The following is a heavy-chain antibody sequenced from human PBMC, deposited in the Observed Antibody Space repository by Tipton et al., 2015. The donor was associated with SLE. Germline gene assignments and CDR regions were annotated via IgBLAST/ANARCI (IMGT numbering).Heavy chain of an antibody. J-gene: IGHJ3*02. CDR2: IYTSGST. Sequence: TLSLTCTVSGGSISSYYWSWIRQPAGEGLEWIGRIYTSGSTNYNPSLKSRVTMSVDTSKNQFSLKLSSVTAAATAVYYCVRDVDIVATMGHSRAFDIWGQGTMVTVSS. CDR3: VRDVDIVATMGHSRAFDI. D-gene: IGHD5-12*01. CDR1: GGSISSYY. V-gene: IGHV4-4*07.